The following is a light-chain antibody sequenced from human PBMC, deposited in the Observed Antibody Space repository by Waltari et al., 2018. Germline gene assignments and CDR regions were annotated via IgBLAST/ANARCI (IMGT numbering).Light chain of an antibody. V-gene: IGKV3-15*01. CDR3: QQYNNWPLT. Sequence: EIVMTHSPATLSVSPGERATLSCRASQSVNSNLAWYQQRPGQAPRLLIYGASTTATGIPARFTGSGSGTEFTLTISSLQSEDFAVYYCQQYNNWPLTFGGGTEVEIK. CDR1: QSVNSN. CDR2: GAS. J-gene: IGKJ4*01.